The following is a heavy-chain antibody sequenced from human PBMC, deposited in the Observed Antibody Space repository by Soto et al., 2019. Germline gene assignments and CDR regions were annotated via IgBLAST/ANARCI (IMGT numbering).Heavy chain of an antibody. J-gene: IGHJ6*02. Sequence: PGESLKISRKGSGYSFSNYCIGWVRQMPGKGLEWMGIIYLGDSETRYSPSFEGQVTISAAKSISTAYLQWNSLKASDTAIDDCARPAVAAQPRHTMDVWGQGTTVTVSS. CDR2: IYLGDSET. V-gene: IGHV5-51*01. D-gene: IGHD6-13*01. CDR1: GYSFSNYC. CDR3: ARPAVAAQPRHTMDV.